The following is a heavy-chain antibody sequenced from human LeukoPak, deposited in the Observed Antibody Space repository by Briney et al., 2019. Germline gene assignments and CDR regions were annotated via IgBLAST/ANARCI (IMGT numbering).Heavy chain of an antibody. CDR2: IYYSGST. CDR3: ATFPGLRDSSSSYD. V-gene: IGHV4-39*07. J-gene: IGHJ4*02. D-gene: IGHD6-6*01. Sequence: PSETLSLTCTVSGGSISSGSYYWSWIRQPAGKGLEWIGRIYYSGSTYYNPSLKSRVTISVDRSKNQFSLKLSSVTAADTAVYYCATFPGLRDSSSSYDWGQGTLVTVSS. CDR1: GGSISSGSYY.